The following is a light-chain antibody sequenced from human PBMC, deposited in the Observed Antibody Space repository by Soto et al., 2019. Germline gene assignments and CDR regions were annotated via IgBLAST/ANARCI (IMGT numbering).Light chain of an antibody. Sequence: DIQMTQSPSTLSASVGDRVTITCRASQSISSWLAWYQQKPGKAPKLLIYKASSLESVVPSRFSGSGSGTEFTLTISSLQPDDIATYYCQQYNSYLFTFGPGTKVDIK. J-gene: IGKJ3*01. CDR2: KAS. CDR3: QQYNSYLFT. V-gene: IGKV1-5*03. CDR1: QSISSW.